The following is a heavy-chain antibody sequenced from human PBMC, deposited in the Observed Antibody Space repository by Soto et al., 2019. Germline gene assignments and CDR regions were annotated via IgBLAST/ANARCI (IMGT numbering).Heavy chain of an antibody. D-gene: IGHD6-19*01. J-gene: IGHJ5*02. CDR2: TTPIIGTT. V-gene: IGHV1-69*01. CDR3: ATEESSDTWDP. CDR1: GDTLSHYG. Sequence: QVQLVQSGAEVRKPGSSGKVSCKASGDTLSHYGISWVRQAPGQGLEWMGGTTPIIGTTDYAQKFQGRLTINADESTTTSYMDLSLMRFADTAVYYCATEESSDTWDPWGQGTLVTVSS.